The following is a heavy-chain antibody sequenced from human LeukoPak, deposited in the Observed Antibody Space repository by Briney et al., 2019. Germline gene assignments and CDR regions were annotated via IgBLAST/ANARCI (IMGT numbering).Heavy chain of an antibody. Sequence: SETLSLTCAVSGGSISSSNWWSWVRQPPGKGLEWIGEIYHSGSTNYNPSLKSRVTISVDKSKNQFSLKLSSVTAADTAVYYCARDPRVVPAASAFDIWGQGTMATVSS. V-gene: IGHV4-4*02. CDR1: GGSISSSNW. J-gene: IGHJ3*02. CDR2: IYHSGST. CDR3: ARDPRVVPAASAFDI. D-gene: IGHD2-2*01.